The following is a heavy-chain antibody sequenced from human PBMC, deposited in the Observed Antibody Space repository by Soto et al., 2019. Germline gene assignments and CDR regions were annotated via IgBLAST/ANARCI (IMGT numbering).Heavy chain of an antibody. V-gene: IGHV2-5*02. CDR2: IYWDDDK. J-gene: IGHJ6*02. Sequence: QITLKESGPTLVKPTQTLTLTCTFSGFSLSTSGVGVGWIRQPPGKALEWLALIYWDDDKRYSPSLTSRLTITKDTPKTQVVLTMTNMDPVDTATYYCAHVLVGVANSGMDVWGQGTTVTVSS. CDR3: AHVLVGVANSGMDV. D-gene: IGHD2-15*01. CDR1: GFSLSTSGVG.